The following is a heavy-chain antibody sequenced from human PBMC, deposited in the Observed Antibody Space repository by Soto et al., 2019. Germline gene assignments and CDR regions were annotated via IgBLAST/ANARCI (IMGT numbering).Heavy chain of an antibody. CDR1: GGSFSGYY. V-gene: IGHV4-34*01. CDR2: INHSGST. Sequence: TLSLTCAVYGGSFSGYYWSWIRQPPGKGLEWIGEINHSGSTNYNPSLKSRVTISVDTSKNQFSLKLSSVTAADTAVYYCARDPVVVTAISYYHYGMDVWGQGTTVTVSS. J-gene: IGHJ6*02. D-gene: IGHD2-21*02. CDR3: ARDPVVVTAISYYHYGMDV.